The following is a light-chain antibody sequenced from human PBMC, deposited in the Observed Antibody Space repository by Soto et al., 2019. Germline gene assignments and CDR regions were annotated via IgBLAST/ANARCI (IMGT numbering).Light chain of an antibody. V-gene: IGKV3-15*01. CDR2: GAS. J-gene: IGKJ5*01. CDR1: QSVRTK. Sequence: EIVLTQSPATLSVSPGESAALSCRASQSVRTKLAWYQQRPGQAPRLLIYGASTRATGIPARFSGSGSGTELTLIITSLQSEDCGVYYCQQHNNWPPITFGQGTRLEI. CDR3: QQHNNWPPIT.